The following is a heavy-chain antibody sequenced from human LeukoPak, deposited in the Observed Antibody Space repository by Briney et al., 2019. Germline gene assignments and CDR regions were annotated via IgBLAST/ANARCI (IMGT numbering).Heavy chain of an antibody. CDR2: IYYSGST. Sequence: SETLSLTCTVSGVSIFSFYWNWIRQPPGKGLEWIGYIYYSGSTNYNPSLKSRVTISVDTSKNQFSLKLSSVTAADTAVYYCARGGYGDWGGWYFDLWGRGTLVTVSS. CDR1: GVSIFSFY. V-gene: IGHV4-59*01. D-gene: IGHD4-17*01. CDR3: ARGGYGDWGGWYFDL. J-gene: IGHJ2*01.